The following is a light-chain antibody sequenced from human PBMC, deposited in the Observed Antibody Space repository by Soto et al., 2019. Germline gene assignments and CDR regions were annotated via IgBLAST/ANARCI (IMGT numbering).Light chain of an antibody. CDR1: RSNIGSNY. Sequence: QPVLTQPPSASGTPGQRVTISCSGSRSNIGSNYVYWYQQLPGTAPKLLIYRNNQRPSGVPDRFSGSKSGTSASLAISGLRSEDEADYYCAAWDDSLSGGVFGGGTKVTVL. J-gene: IGLJ3*02. CDR2: RNN. CDR3: AAWDDSLSGGV. V-gene: IGLV1-47*01.